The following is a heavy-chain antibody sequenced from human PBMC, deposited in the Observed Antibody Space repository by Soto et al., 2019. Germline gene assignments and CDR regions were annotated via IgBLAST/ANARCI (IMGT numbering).Heavy chain of an antibody. Sequence: QVQLVESGGGVVQPGRSLRLSCAASGFDFNTYGLHWVRQAPGKELEWVAAISFDGGNQYYADSVKCRFTISTEKSNSTLYLQMKSLGAEDKATYFCAKDSRVTEDGSGGWFAPWGPGTLVIVSS. CDR3: AKDSRVTEDGSGGWFAP. V-gene: IGHV3-30*18. CDR2: ISFDGGNQ. CDR1: GFDFNTYG. D-gene: IGHD3-22*01. J-gene: IGHJ5*02.